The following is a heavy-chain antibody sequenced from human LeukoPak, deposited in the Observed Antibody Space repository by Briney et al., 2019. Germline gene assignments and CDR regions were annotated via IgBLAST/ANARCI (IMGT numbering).Heavy chain of an antibody. CDR1: GFTFISYS. D-gene: IGHD1-1*01. V-gene: IGHV3-21*01. Sequence: GGSLRLSCADSGFTFISYSMNSVRQAPGKGLEWVSSISSSSGYIYYADSVKGRFTISRDNAKNSLYLQMNSLRAEDTAVYYCARAENVGGIDAFDIWGLGTMVTVSS. CDR3: ARAENVGGIDAFDI. J-gene: IGHJ3*02. CDR2: ISSSSGYI.